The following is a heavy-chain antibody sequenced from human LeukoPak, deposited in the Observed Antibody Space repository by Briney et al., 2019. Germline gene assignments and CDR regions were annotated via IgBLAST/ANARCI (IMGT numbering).Heavy chain of an antibody. CDR2: INPNSSDT. CDR1: GGTFSSYA. Sequence: ASVKVSCKASGGTFSSYAISWVRQAPGQGLEWMGWINPNSSDTNYAQKFQGRVTMTSDTSISTAYMELSRLRSDDTAVYYCARDADGGVVTGRFDHWGQGNLVTVSS. D-gene: IGHD2-21*02. J-gene: IGHJ4*02. CDR3: ARDADGGVVTGRFDH. V-gene: IGHV1-2*02.